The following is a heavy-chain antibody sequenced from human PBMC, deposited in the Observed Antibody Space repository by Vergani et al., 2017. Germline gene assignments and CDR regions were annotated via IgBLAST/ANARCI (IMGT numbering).Heavy chain of an antibody. Sequence: EVMLVQSGAEVTKPGESLKISCKYSESSFISNEIAWVRQMSGKGLQWMGNINPIDSKIAYSPSFQGQAIMSLYKSITTAYLQWRSLKASDTAIYDCTRHVPCGDGACLHFDHWGQGTQVTVSS. CDR1: ESSFISNE. J-gene: IGHJ4*02. CDR3: TRHVPCGDGACLHFDH. V-gene: IGHV5-51*01. CDR2: INPIDSKI. D-gene: IGHD2-21*01.